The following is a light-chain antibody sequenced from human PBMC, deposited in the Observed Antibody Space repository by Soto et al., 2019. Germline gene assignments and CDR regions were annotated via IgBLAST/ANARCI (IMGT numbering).Light chain of an antibody. CDR2: DAS. J-gene: IGKJ1*01. CDR3: QQSYNTPWT. V-gene: IGKV1-39*01. CDR1: QSIRSY. Sequence: DIQLTQSPSSLSASVGDKVTITCRASQSIRSYLNWVQQKPGKAPKLLIYDASSLQTGVPSRFSGSGSGTDFSLTISSLQPEDFATYFCQQSYNTPWTFGQGTKVDIK.